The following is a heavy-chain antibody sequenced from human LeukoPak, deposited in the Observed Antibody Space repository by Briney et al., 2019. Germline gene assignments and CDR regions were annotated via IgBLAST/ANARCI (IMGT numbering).Heavy chain of an antibody. V-gene: IGHV3-23*01. J-gene: IGHJ4*02. CDR1: GFTFSSYA. CDR3: AKDLMVTYYYDSSGSSA. D-gene: IGHD3-22*01. CDR2: ISNSGDST. Sequence: GGSLRLSCAASGFTFSSYAMSWVRQAPGKGLEWVSDISNSGDSTYYADSVKGRFTISRDNFKNTLYLQMNSLRAEDTAVYYCAKDLMVTYYYDSSGSSAWGQGTLVTVSS.